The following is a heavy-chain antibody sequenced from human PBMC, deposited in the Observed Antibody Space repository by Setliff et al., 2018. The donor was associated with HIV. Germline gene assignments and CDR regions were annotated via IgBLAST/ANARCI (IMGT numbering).Heavy chain of an antibody. J-gene: IGHJ5*01. Sequence: SETLSLTCTVSGGSIARSYLYWGWIRQPPGTGLEWIGTMYYSGKTFYIPSLQSRVTISADKSKNQLSLKLSSATAADTAVYYGARAPSKVQFDSWGRGILVTVSS. CDR3: ARAPSKVQFDS. V-gene: IGHV4-39*02. CDR2: MYYSGKT. CDR1: GGSIARSYLY. D-gene: IGHD4-4*01.